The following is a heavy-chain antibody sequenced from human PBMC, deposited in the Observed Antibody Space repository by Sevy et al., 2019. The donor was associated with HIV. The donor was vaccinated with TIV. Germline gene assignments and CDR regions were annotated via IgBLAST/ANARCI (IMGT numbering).Heavy chain of an antibody. J-gene: IGHJ4*02. D-gene: IGHD1-26*01. V-gene: IGHV3-30*02. CDR2: IRYDGSNK. Sequence: GESLKISCAASGFTFSSYGMHWVRQAPGKGLEWVAFIRYDGSNKYDADSVKGRFTISRDNSKNTLYLQMNSLRAEDTAVYYCAKWGASFDYWGQRTLVTVSS. CDR1: GFTFSSYG. CDR3: AKWGASFDY.